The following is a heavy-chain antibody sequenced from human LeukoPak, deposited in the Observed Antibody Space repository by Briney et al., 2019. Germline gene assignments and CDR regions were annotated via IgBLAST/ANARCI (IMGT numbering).Heavy chain of an antibody. D-gene: IGHD4-17*01. CDR1: GGSISSGGYY. V-gene: IGHV4-31*03. J-gene: IGHJ1*01. CDR2: IYYSGST. Sequence: SETLSLTCTVSGGSISSGGYYWSWIRQHPGKGLEWIGYIYYSGSTYYNPSLKSRVTISVDTSKNQFSLKLNSVTAADTAVYYCARRNFDDGRDYGVEYFQHWGQGTLVTVSS. CDR3: ARRNFDDGRDYGVEYFQH.